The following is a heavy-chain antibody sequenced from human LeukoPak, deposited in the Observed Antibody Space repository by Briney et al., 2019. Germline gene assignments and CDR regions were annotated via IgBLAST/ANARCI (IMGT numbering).Heavy chain of an antibody. J-gene: IGHJ4*02. V-gene: IGHV3-11*01. D-gene: IGHD5-24*01. Sequence: GGSLRLSCAASGFTFSDYYMSWIRQAPGKGLEWVSYISSSGSTIYYADYVKGRFTISRDNAKNSLYLQKSSLRAEDTAVYYCARERRDGYNRFDSWGQGTLVTVSS. CDR3: ARERRDGYNRFDS. CDR1: GFTFSDYY. CDR2: ISSSGSTI.